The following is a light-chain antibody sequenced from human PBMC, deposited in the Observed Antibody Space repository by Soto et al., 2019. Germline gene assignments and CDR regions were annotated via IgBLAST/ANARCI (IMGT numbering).Light chain of an antibody. J-gene: IGLJ2*01. CDR1: STNIGNNY. CDR3: GTWDSSLSAGV. V-gene: IGLV1-51*01. CDR2: DNS. Sequence: QSVLTQPPSVSGAPGQEVTISCSGSSTNIGNNYVSWYQHLPGTAPKLLIYDNSERPSGIPDRFSGSKSGTSATLGITGLQTGDEADYYCGTWDSSLSAGVFGGGTKVTVL.